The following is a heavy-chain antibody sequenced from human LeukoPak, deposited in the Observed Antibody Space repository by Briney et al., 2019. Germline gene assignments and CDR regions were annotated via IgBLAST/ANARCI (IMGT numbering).Heavy chain of an antibody. D-gene: IGHD4-17*01. CDR3: AGTDYVGIFDY. CDR1: GGSISSYY. V-gene: IGHV4-59*01. J-gene: IGHJ4*02. CDR2: IYYSGST. Sequence: PSETVSLTCTVSGGSISSYYWSWIRQPPGKGLEWIGYIYYSGSTNYNPSLKSRVTISVDTSKNQFSLKLSSVTAADTDVYYCAGTDYVGIFDYWGQGTLVTVSS.